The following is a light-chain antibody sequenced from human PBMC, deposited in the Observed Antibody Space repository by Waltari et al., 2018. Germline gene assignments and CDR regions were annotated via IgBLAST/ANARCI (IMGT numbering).Light chain of an antibody. Sequence: EIVLTQSPDTLSLSPGERGTLSCRASQSVGRSLTWYQQKPGQAPRLLIYDASRRAPGIPDRFSGSWSGTDFSLTISRLEPEDFAVYYCQNYVRLPATFGQGTKVEIK. CDR3: QNYVRLPAT. CDR2: DAS. CDR1: QSVGRS. V-gene: IGKV3-20*01. J-gene: IGKJ1*01.